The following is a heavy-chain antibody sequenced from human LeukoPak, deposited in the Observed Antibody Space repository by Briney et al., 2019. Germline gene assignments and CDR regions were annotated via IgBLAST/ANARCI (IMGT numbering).Heavy chain of an antibody. CDR1: GSTFSSYA. CDR3: AKDGMVIGPGRYFDY. Sequence: GGSLRLSCAASGSTFSSYAMSWVRQAPGKGLEWVSAISGSGGSTYYADSVKGRFTISRDNSKNTLYLQMNSLRAEDTAVYYCAKDGMVIGPGRYFDYWGQGTLVTVSS. J-gene: IGHJ4*02. CDR2: ISGSGGST. D-gene: IGHD2-21*01. V-gene: IGHV3-23*01.